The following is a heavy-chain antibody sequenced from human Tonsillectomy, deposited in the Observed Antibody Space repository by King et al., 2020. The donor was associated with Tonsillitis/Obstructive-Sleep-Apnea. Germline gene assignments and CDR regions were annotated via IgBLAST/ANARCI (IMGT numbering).Heavy chain of an antibody. J-gene: IGHJ5*02. V-gene: IGHV4-59*08. CDR2: IYYSGST. CDR1: GGSISSYY. Sequence: QLQESGPGLVKPSETLSLTCTVSGGSISSYYWSWIRQPPGKGLEWIGYIYYSGSTNYNPSLKSRVTISVDTSKNQFSLKLSSVTAADTAVYYCARHDGIVGATPEGDWFDPWGQGTLVTVSS. D-gene: IGHD1-26*01. CDR3: ARHDGIVGATPEGDWFDP.